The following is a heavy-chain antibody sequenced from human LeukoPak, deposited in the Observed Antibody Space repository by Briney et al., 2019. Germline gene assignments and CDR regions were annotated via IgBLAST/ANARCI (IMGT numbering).Heavy chain of an antibody. V-gene: IGHV1-69*06. J-gene: IGHJ3*02. CDR2: IIPIFGTA. D-gene: IGHD2-2*01. Sequence: SVKVSCKASGGTFSSYASSWVRQAPGQGLEWMGGIIPIFGTANYAQKFQGRVTITADKSTSTAYMELSSLRSEDTAVYYCARGYCSSTSCEAFDIWGQGTMVTVSS. CDR3: ARGYCSSTSCEAFDI. CDR1: GGTFSSYA.